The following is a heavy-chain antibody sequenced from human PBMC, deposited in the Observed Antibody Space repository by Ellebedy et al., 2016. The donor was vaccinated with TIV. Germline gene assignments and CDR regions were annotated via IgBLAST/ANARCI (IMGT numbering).Heavy chain of an antibody. J-gene: IGHJ4*02. CDR3: AKDYR. D-gene: IGHD3-16*02. Sequence: PGGSLRLSCAASGFGFSSYWKSWVRHLPGKGLEWVANIKPDGSETKYVDSVRGRFTISRDNANNTLYLQMTSLRAEDTAVDFCAKDYRWGQGNLVTVSS. CDR1: GFGFSSYW. CDR2: IKPDGSET. V-gene: IGHV3-7*03.